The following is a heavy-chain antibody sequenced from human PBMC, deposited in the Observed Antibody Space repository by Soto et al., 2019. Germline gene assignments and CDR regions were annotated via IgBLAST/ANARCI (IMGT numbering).Heavy chain of an antibody. CDR3: VRDYLWSFDY. CDR1: GFTFRSYA. J-gene: IGHJ4*02. D-gene: IGHD2-21*01. CDR2: ISHDGSNK. V-gene: IGHV3-30-3*01. Sequence: GGSLRLSCAASGFTFRSYAMHWVRQAPGKGLECVAVISHDGSNKFYRDYLKGRFTISRDNSKNTLYLQMNSLRDEDTAVYFCVRDYLWSFDYWGQGTPVTVSS.